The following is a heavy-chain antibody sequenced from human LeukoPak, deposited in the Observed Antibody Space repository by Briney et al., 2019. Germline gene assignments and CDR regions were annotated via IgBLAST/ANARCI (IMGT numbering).Heavy chain of an antibody. V-gene: IGHV1-3*03. CDR1: GYTFTSYA. J-gene: IGHJ3*02. Sequence: ASVKVSCKASGYTFTSYAMNWVRQAPGQRLEWMGWINAGNGNTKYSQEFQGRVTITRDTSASTAYMELSSLRSEDMAVYYCARVRDYDRTFDIWGQGTMVTVSS. CDR2: INAGNGNT. D-gene: IGHD3-22*01. CDR3: ARVRDYDRTFDI.